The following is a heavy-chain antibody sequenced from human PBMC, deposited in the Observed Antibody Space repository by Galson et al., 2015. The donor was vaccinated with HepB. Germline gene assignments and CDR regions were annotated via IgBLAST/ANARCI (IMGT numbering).Heavy chain of an antibody. J-gene: IGHJ4*02. CDR2: ISAYNGNT. Sequence: SVKVSCKASGYTFTSYGISWVRQAPGQGLEWMGWISAYNGNTNYAQKLQGRVTMTTDTSTSTAYMELRSLRSDDTAVYYCARDKTLLLWFGELWDYWGQGTLVTVSS. CDR3: ARDKTLLLWFGELWDY. CDR1: GYTFTSYG. V-gene: IGHV1-18*04. D-gene: IGHD3-10*01.